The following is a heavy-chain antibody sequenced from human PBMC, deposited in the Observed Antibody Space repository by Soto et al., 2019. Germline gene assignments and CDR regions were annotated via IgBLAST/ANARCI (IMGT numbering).Heavy chain of an antibody. V-gene: IGHV3-30-3*01. CDR1: GFMFSRYA. D-gene: IGHD3-3*01. Sequence: QVQLVESGGRVVQPGGSLRLSCAASGFMFSRYAIHWVRQAPGKGLGWVAVISKDGSVNYYADSVRGRFSISRDRSKNTVYLEMNGMRDDDTAVFYCARSRSGAVPDAFGYWGQGTIVTVSS. J-gene: IGHJ1*01. CDR2: ISKDGSVN. CDR3: ARSRSGAVPDAFGY.